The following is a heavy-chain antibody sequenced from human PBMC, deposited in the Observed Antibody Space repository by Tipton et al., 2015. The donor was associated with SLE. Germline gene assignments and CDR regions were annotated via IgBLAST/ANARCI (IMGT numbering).Heavy chain of an antibody. V-gene: IGHV3-7*01. CDR3: ARTKHIVVIPSDSNFYLDF. Sequence: SLRLSCAASEFTFGRYWMTWVRQAPGKGLEWVANMKQDGSERYSVESVKGRFTISRDNAKNSLYLQMNSLRVEDTAVYFCARTKHIVVIPSDSNFYLDFWGRGTLVTVSS. J-gene: IGHJ4*02. CDR2: MKQDGSER. D-gene: IGHD2-2*01. CDR1: EFTFGRYW.